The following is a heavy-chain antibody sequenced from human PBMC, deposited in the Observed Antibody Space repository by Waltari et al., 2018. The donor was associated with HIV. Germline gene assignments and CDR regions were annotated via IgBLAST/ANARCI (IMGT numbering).Heavy chain of an antibody. V-gene: IGHV1-2*02. Sequence: QVQLMQSGAEVKNPGASVEVSCKASGYTFTDCNIHWVRLAPGQGPEWMGCVHFKSGGTKYAQKLQGRVTMTRDTSIKTGNMELSRLSADDTAVYYCAREDCSGGGCNKNLDYWGQGTLVTVSS. CDR1: GYTFTDCN. CDR3: AREDCSGGGCNKNLDY. CDR2: VHFKSGGT. J-gene: IGHJ4*02. D-gene: IGHD2-15*01.